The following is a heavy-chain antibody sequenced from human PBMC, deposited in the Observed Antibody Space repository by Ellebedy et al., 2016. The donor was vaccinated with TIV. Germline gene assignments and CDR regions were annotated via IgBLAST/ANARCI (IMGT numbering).Heavy chain of an antibody. D-gene: IGHD6-19*01. CDR2: ISGSGGST. CDR3: AKDQGVEEWLDAFDI. CDR1: GFTFSSYA. J-gene: IGHJ3*02. Sequence: GESLKISXAASGFTFSSYAMSWVRPAPGKGLEWVSAISGSGGSTYYADSVKGRFTISRDNSKNTLYLQMNSLRAEDTAVYYCAKDQGVEEWLDAFDIWGQGTMVTVSS. V-gene: IGHV3-23*01.